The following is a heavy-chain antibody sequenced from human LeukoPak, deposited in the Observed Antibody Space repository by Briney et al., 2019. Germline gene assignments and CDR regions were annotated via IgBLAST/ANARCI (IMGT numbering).Heavy chain of an antibody. CDR1: GGTLRTHI. CDR3: TRVNLRGSKYNWFDP. V-gene: IGHV1-69*08. J-gene: IGHJ5*02. Sequence: VASVKVSFTTSGGTLRTHIFSWVRQAPGQGLEWMGRITPIIETTKYAQRFQGRVTITADPYTDTVYMEMSNLRSDDTAIYYCTRVNLRGSKYNWFDPWGQGTPVTVSS. CDR2: ITPIIETT. D-gene: IGHD4-4*01.